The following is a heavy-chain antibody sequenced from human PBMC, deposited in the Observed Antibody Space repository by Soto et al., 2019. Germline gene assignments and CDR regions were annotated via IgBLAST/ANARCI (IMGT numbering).Heavy chain of an antibody. D-gene: IGHD6-13*01. J-gene: IGHJ6*03. Sequence: EVLLVESGGGLVKPGGSLRLSCAASGFTFSSYSMNWVRQAPGKGLEWVSSISSSSSYIYYADSVKGRFTISRDNAKNSLYLHMNSLRAEDTAVYYCASTNSRSYYMDVWGKGTTVTVSS. V-gene: IGHV3-21*01. CDR3: ASTNSRSYYMDV. CDR2: ISSSSSYI. CDR1: GFTFSSYS.